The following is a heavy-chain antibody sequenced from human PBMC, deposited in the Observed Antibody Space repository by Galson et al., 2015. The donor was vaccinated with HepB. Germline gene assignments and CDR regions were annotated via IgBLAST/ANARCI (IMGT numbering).Heavy chain of an antibody. CDR3: ARLITGWNYVNPADY. J-gene: IGHJ4*02. CDR2: IYPGDSDT. CDR1: GYSFTSYW. Sequence: QSGAEVKKPGESLRISCKGSGYSFTSYWIGWVRQMPGKGLEWMGIIYPGDSDTRYSPSFQGQVTISADKSISTAYLQWSSLKASDTAMYYCARLITGWNYVNPADYWGQGTLVTVSS. V-gene: IGHV5-51*01. D-gene: IGHD1-7*01.